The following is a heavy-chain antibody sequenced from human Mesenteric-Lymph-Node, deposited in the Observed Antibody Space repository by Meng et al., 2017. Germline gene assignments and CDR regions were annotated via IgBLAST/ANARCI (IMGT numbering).Heavy chain of an antibody. CDR3: ARARGSGWYYAFDI. J-gene: IGHJ3*02. D-gene: IGHD6-19*01. CDR1: GFTFSSYE. CDR2: ISSSGSTI. V-gene: IGHV3-48*03. Sequence: GGSLRLSCAASGFTFSSYEMNWVRQAPGKGLEWVSYISSSGSTIYYADSVKGRFTISRDNAKNSLYLQMNSLRAEDTAVYYCARARGSGWYYAFDIWGQGTMVTVSS.